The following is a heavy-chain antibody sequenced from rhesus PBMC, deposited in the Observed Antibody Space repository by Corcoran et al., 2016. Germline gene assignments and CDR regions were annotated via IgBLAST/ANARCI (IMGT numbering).Heavy chain of an antibody. J-gene: IGHJ3*01. CDR1: GGSISSNY. CDR2: ISGSGGST. CDR3: ARDYNFWTGYYTGDAFDF. V-gene: IGHV4-173*01. D-gene: IGHD3-3*01. Sequence: QLQLQESGPGLVKPSETLSLTCAVSGGSISSNYWSWIRQPPGKGLEWNGRISGSGGSTDYKPSLKSRVTISPGTSKNQFFLKLSSVTAADTAVYYCARDYNFWTGYYTGDAFDFWGQGLRVTVSS.